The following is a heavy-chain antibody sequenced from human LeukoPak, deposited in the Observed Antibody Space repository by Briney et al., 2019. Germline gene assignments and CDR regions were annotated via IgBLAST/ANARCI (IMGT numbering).Heavy chain of an antibody. V-gene: IGHV3-23*01. Sequence: GSLRLSFAASGFPFSSSAMSWVRQAPGKGLEWVSSISGSGSGGSTYYADSVKGRFTISRDNSKNTLYLQMNSLRVEDTAVYYCAKSGYNRFDYWGQGTLVTVSS. D-gene: IGHD5-24*01. CDR3: AKSGYNRFDY. CDR2: ISGSGSGGST. J-gene: IGHJ4*02. CDR1: GFPFSSSA.